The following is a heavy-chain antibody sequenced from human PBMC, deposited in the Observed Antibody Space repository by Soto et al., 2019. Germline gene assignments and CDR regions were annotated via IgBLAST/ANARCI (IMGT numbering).Heavy chain of an antibody. CDR3: ARANWYSEY. V-gene: IGHV4-59*11. D-gene: IGHD7-27*01. J-gene: IGHJ4*02. Sequence: PXXTRSLPVTICGAAILNLDWRWVRQPPEKGLEWIGYIYYTGSTNYNPSLKSRVTMSVDTSKNQFSLNMTSLTAADTAIYYCARANWYSEYWGQGTLVTVSS. CDR2: IYYTGST. CDR1: GAAILNLD.